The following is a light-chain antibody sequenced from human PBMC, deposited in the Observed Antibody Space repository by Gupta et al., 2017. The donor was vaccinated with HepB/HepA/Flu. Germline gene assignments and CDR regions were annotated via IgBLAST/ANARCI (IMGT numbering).Light chain of an antibody. CDR1: QTLTNIY. CDR3: QQYETSIT. CDR2: RAS. Sequence: EIVLMQSPGTLSLSPGEGATLSCRASQTLTNIYLAWYQQKPGQAPRLLIYRASNRATGIPDRFTGSGSGXDFTLTXSRLESDDFAVYYCQQYETSITFGXGTRLDIK. V-gene: IGKV3-20*01. J-gene: IGKJ5*01.